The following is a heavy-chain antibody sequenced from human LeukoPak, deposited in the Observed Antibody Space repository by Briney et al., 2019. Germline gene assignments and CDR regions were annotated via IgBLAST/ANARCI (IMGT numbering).Heavy chain of an antibody. CDR3: AREISSSSSFDY. CDR1: GFTFTTSW. D-gene: IGHD6-6*01. Sequence: GGSLRLSCAASGFTFTTSWMHWFRQAPGKGLEWVSSISSSSYIYYADSVKGRFTISRDNAKNSLYLQMNSLRAEDTAVYYCAREISSSSSFDYWGQGTLVTVSS. CDR2: ISSSSYI. J-gene: IGHJ4*02. V-gene: IGHV3-69-1*01.